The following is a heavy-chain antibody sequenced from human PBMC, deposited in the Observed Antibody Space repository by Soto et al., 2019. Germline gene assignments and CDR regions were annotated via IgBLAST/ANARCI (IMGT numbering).Heavy chain of an antibody. D-gene: IGHD3-3*01. J-gene: IGHJ4*02. V-gene: IGHV1-69*13. Sequence: ASVKVSCKASGGTFSSYAISWVRQAPGQGLEWMGGIIPIFGTANYAQKFQGRVTITADESTSTAYMELSSLRSEDTAVYYCARGGNDFWSGYFVYWGQGTLVTVSS. CDR2: IIPIFGTA. CDR1: GGTFSSYA. CDR3: ARGGNDFWSGYFVY.